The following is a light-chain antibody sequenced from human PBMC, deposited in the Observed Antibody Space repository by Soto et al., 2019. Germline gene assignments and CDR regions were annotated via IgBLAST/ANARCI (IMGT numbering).Light chain of an antibody. CDR2: GAS. CDR1: QTISNA. Sequence: EVVMTQSPATVSVSPGEGVTLSCRASQTISNALAWYQQTPGQAPRLLIYGASTRATGVPARFSGGGSGAEFTLTISSLQSEDFAVYYCQQNNKWPPVTFSGGTKVVIK. CDR3: QQNNKWPPVT. J-gene: IGKJ4*01. V-gene: IGKV3-15*01.